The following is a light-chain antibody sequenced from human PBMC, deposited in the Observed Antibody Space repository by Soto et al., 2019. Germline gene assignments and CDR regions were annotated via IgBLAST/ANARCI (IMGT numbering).Light chain of an antibody. CDR1: QSVSSN. J-gene: IGKJ1*01. CDR2: GAS. Sequence: EIVMTQSPATLSVSPGERATLSCRASQSVSSNLAWYQQKPGQAPRLLIYGASTRATGIPARFSGSGSGTEFTLTISSLQGEDFAVYYCQQYNNWPGGDQWTFGQGTKVEIK. V-gene: IGKV3-15*01. CDR3: QQYNNWPGGDQWT.